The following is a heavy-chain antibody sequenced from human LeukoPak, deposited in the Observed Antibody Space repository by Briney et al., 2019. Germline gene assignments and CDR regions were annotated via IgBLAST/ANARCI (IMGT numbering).Heavy chain of an antibody. CDR2: IKSKTDGGTT. V-gene: IGHV3-15*01. CDR1: GFTFSNAW. D-gene: IGHD5-18*01. J-gene: IGHJ4*02. CDR3: TTDWENSYGRYFDY. Sequence: GGSLRLSCAASGFTFSNAWMSWVRQAPGKGREWVGRIKSKTDGGTTEYAAPVKGRFTISRDDAKDTLYLQMNSLKTEDTAVYYCTTDWENSYGRYFDYWGQGTLVTVSS.